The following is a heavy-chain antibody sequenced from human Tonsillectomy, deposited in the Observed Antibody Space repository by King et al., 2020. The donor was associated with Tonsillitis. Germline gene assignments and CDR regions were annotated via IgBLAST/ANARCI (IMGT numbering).Heavy chain of an antibody. Sequence: VQRVESGGGLVQPGGSLRLSCAASGFTFSSYEMHWVRQAPGEGLEWLLYISSSGSPQYYAGSVKGRFTISRDNAKNSLYLQMDSLRAEDTAVYFCVREGGDWAFDYWGQGTLVTVSS. CDR2: ISSSGSPQ. CDR3: VREGGDWAFDY. CDR1: GFTFSSYE. D-gene: IGHD2-21*01. J-gene: IGHJ4*02. V-gene: IGHV3-48*03.